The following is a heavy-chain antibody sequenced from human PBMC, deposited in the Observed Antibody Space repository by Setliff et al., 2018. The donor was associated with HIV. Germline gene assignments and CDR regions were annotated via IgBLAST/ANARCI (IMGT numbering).Heavy chain of an antibody. Sequence: PSETLSLTCTVSGGSISSYYWNWIRQSAGKGLEWIGRIDTSESTNYNPSLKSRVTMSVDTSNHQFSLKLRSVTAADTAVHYCARSGFGCYYYYMDVWGKGTTVTAP. V-gene: IGHV4-4*07. D-gene: IGHD3-10*01. CDR2: IDTSEST. J-gene: IGHJ6*03. CDR3: ARSGFGCYYYYMDV. CDR1: GGSISSYY.